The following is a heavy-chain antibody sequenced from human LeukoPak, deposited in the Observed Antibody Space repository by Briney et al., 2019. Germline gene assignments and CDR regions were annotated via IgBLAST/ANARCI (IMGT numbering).Heavy chain of an antibody. Sequence: SETLSLTCAVYGGSFSGYSWSWIRQPPGKGLEWIGEINHSGSTNYNPSLKSRVTISVDTSKNQFSLKLSSVTAADTAVYYCARGGRDGSGSYYLDYYYYYMDVWGKGTTVTISS. CDR3: ARGGRDGSGSYYLDYYYYYMDV. D-gene: IGHD3-10*01. CDR1: GGSFSGYS. J-gene: IGHJ6*03. CDR2: INHSGST. V-gene: IGHV4-34*01.